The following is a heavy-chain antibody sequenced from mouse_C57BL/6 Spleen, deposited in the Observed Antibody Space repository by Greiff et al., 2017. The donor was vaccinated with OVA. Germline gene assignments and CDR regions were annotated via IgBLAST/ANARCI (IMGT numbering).Heavy chain of an antibody. V-gene: IGHV5-4*01. D-gene: IGHD1-1*02. Sequence: EVNVVESGGGLVKPGGSLKLSCAASGFTFSSYAMSWVRQTPEKRLEWVATISDGGSYTYYPDNVKGRFTISRDNAKNNLYLQMSHLKSEDTAMYYCARETYGFDYWGQGTTLTVSS. J-gene: IGHJ2*01. CDR1: GFTFSSYA. CDR2: ISDGGSYT. CDR3: ARETYGFDY.